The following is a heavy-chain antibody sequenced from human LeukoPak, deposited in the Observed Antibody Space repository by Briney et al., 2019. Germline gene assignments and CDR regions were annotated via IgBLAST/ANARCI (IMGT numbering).Heavy chain of an antibody. CDR3: ARADIFRRGFDP. CDR1: GYSFSSSW. J-gene: IGHJ5*02. V-gene: IGHV5-51*01. Sequence: GESLKISCQGSGYSFSSSWIGWVRQMPGKGLEWMGIIYLGGSDTRYSPSFQGQVTISADKSISTAYLQWNSLKASDTAIYYCARADIFRRGFDPWGQGTLVIVSS. CDR2: IYLGGSDT.